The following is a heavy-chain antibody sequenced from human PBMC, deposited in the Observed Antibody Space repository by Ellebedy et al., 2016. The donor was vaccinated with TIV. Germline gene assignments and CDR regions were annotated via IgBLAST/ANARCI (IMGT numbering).Heavy chain of an antibody. CDR2: ISGPGEAT. V-gene: IGHV3-23*01. CDR3: AKVRLFSSAWYAPDY. D-gene: IGHD6-19*01. Sequence: PGGSLRLSCKASGYFFRNYAMSWLRQAPGKGLEWVAQISGPGEATYNAAVVRGRFIISKDDSASTLYLQMKSLRPEDTAIYYCAKVRLFSSAWYAPDYWGQGDLVAVSS. CDR1: GYFFRNYA. J-gene: IGHJ4*02.